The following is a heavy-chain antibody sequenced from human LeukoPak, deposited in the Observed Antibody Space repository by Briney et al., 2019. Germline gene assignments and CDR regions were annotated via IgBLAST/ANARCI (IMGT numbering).Heavy chain of an antibody. CDR1: GFTFSTYG. J-gene: IGHJ4*02. Sequence: GGSLRLSCAASGFTFSTYGMHWVRQAPGKGLEWVAVIWNDGSNKYYADSVKGRFTISRDNSKNTLYLQMNSLRAEDTAVYSCARASGPFDYWSQGTLVTVSS. V-gene: IGHV3-33*01. D-gene: IGHD3-10*01. CDR3: ARASGPFDY. CDR2: IWNDGSNK.